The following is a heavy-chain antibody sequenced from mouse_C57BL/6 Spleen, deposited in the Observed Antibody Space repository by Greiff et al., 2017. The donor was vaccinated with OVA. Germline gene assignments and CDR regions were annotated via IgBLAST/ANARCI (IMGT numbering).Heavy chain of an antibody. D-gene: IGHD2-4*01. CDR2: ISDGGSYT. V-gene: IGHV5-4*01. J-gene: IGHJ2*01. CDR1: GFTFSSYA. CDR3: AREYDYDSYFDY. Sequence: EVNLVESGGGLVKPGGSLKLSCAASGFTFSSYAMSWVRQTPEKRLEWVATISDGGSYTYYPDNVKGRFTISRDNAKNNLYLQMSHLKSEDTAMYYCAREYDYDSYFDYWGQGTTLTVSS.